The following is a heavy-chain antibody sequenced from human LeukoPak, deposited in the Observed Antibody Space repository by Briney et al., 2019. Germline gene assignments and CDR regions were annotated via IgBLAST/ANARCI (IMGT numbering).Heavy chain of an antibody. V-gene: IGHV4-34*01. CDR3: ARGAAYYDFWSGYFRWGEGVSEKGYYFDY. D-gene: IGHD3-3*01. J-gene: IGHJ4*02. Sequence: PSETLSLTCAVYGGSFSGYYWSWIRQPPGKGLEWIGEINHSGSTNYNPSLKSRVTISVDTSKNQFSLKLSSVTAADTAVYYCARGAAYYDFWSGYFRWGEGVSEKGYYFDYWGQGTLVTVSS. CDR2: INHSGST. CDR1: GGSFSGYY.